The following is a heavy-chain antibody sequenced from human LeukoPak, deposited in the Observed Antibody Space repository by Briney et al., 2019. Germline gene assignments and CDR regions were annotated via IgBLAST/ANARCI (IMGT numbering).Heavy chain of an antibody. J-gene: IGHJ5*02. CDR1: GYSFTSYW. D-gene: IGHD3-9*01. CDR3: ARGPDILTWGSWFDP. CDR2: IYPGDSDT. Sequence: HGESLKISCKGSGYSFTSYWIGWVRQMPGKGLEWMGIIYPGDSDTRYSPSFQGQVTISADKSISTAYLQWSSLKASDTAMYYCARGPDILTWGSWFDPWGQGTLVTVSS. V-gene: IGHV5-51*01.